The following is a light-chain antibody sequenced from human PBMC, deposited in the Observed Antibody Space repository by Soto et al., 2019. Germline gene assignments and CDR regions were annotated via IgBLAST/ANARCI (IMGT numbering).Light chain of an antibody. V-gene: IGKV1-5*01. CDR2: DAS. J-gene: IGKJ2*01. CDR3: QKYESSPYS. Sequence: IQMTQSPSTVPASVGDRVTITCRASQSISSSLAWYQQKPGEAPKVMIYDASSLDSGVPSRFSGSGYGTEFTLTVSILQPGDFATYSCQKYESSPYSFGQGTKLEIK. CDR1: QSISSS.